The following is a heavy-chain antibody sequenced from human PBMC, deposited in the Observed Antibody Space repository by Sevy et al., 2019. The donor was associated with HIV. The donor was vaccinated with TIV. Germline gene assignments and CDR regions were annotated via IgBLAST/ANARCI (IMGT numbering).Heavy chain of an antibody. CDR2: ISASGTT. CDR1: GGSISTVDYY. CDR3: VKEHFDWLLPSYYFDL. V-gene: IGHV4-61*02. D-gene: IGHD3-9*01. Sequence: SETLSLTCTISGGSISTVDYYCTWIRQPAGKGLEWIGRISASGTTTHNPSLESRVTMSVETSQNQFSLKLTSVTAADTAMYYCVKEHFDWLLPSYYFDLWGRGTLVTVSS. J-gene: IGHJ2*01.